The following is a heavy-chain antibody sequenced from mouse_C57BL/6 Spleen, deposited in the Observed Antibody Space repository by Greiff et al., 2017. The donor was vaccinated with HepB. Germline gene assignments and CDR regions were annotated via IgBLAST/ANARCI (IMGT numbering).Heavy chain of an antibody. D-gene: IGHD1-1*01. CDR1: GFTFSDYG. V-gene: IGHV5-17*01. J-gene: IGHJ2*01. Sequence: EVQLVESGGGLVKPGGSLKLSCAASGFTFSDYGMHWVRQAPEKGLEWVAYISSGSSTIYYADTVKGRFTISRDNAKNTLFLQMTSLRSEDTAMYYCARPVYGSSYEEGYWGQGTTLTVSS. CDR2: ISSGSSTI. CDR3: ARPVYGSSYEEGY.